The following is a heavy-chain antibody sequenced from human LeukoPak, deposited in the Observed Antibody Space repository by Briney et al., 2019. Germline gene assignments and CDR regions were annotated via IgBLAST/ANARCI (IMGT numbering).Heavy chain of an antibody. V-gene: IGHV3-7*01. CDR3: ARSQQGETGYYYYGMDV. CDR2: IKQDGSEK. CDR1: GFTFSSYW. Sequence: PGGSLRLSCAASGFTFSSYWMSWVRQAPGKGLEWVANIKQDGSEKYYVDSVKGRFTISRDNAKNSLYLQMNSLRAEDTAVYYCARSQQGETGYYYYGMDVWGQGTTVTVSS. J-gene: IGHJ6*02. D-gene: IGHD6-13*01.